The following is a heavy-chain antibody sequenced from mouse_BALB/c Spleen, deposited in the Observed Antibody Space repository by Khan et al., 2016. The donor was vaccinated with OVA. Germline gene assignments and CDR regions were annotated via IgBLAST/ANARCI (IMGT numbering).Heavy chain of an antibody. CDR1: GYTFTSYW. D-gene: IGHD1-1*01. CDR3: ARSKKIVATYFDY. J-gene: IGHJ2*01. CDR2: TNPTNGRT. Sequence: QVQLQQSGAELVKAGASVKMSCKASGYTFTSYWMHWVKQRLGQGLEWFAETNPTNGRTYYNEKFKSKATLTVDKSSSTAYMLLSGPTFEDSAVYYGARSKKIVATYFDYWGQGTTRTVSS. V-gene: IGHV1S81*02.